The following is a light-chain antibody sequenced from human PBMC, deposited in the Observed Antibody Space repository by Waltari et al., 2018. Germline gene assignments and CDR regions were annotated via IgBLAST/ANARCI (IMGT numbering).Light chain of an antibody. J-gene: IGKJ4*01. CDR3: QQYKNWPLT. Sequence: EIVLTQSPATLSVSPGETATLSCRASPSVSPNLAWYQQKPGQTPRLLLSGASTRATGIPARFSGSWSGTEFTLTISSLQSEDFAVYYCQQYKNWPLTFGGGTKVEIK. CDR1: PSVSPN. CDR2: GAS. V-gene: IGKV3-15*01.